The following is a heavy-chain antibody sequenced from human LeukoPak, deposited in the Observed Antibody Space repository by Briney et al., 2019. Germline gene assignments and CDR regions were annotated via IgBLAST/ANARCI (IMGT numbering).Heavy chain of an antibody. J-gene: IGHJ4*02. CDR2: ISYDGDIT. V-gene: IGHV3-30*01. Sequence: PGGSLRLSCAASGFTFSRNAMHWVRQAPGKGLEWVAVISYDGDITYYADSVKGRFTISRDNSKNTLYLQLNSLIAEDTAVYYCARDSTYYYDSGSSGPHYFDYWGQGTLVTVSS. CDR3: ARDSTYYYDSGSSGPHYFDY. CDR1: GFTFSRNA. D-gene: IGHD3-10*01.